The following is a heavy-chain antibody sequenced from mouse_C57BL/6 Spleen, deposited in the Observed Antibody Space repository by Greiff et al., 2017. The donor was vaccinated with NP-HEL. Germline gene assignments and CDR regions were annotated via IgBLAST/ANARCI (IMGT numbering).Heavy chain of an antibody. D-gene: IGHD4-1*01. CDR3: VRGGLGFPWFAY. J-gene: IGHJ3*01. Sequence: EVQGVESGGGLVQPKGSLKLSCAASGFTFNTYAMHWVRQAPGKGLEWVARIRSKSSNYATYYADSVKDRFTISRDDSQSMLYLQMSNLKTEDTAMYYCVRGGLGFPWFAYWGQGTLVTVSA. CDR1: GFTFNTYA. CDR2: IRSKSSNYAT. V-gene: IGHV10-3*01.